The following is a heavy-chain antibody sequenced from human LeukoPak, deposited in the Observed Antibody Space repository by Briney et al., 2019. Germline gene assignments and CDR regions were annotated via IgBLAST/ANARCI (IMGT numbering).Heavy chain of an antibody. D-gene: IGHD2-8*01. CDR2: IKHDGTEK. J-gene: IGHJ4*02. CDR3: ASYCATIPCFGSFDS. Sequence: GGSLRLSCAASGFTFSSNWMSWVRQAPGKGLEWVANIKHDGTEKYYMDSLKGRFTISRDNAKNLLYLQMHSLRAEDTAVYYCASYCATIPCFGSFDSWGQGTLVTVSS. CDR1: GFTFSSNW. V-gene: IGHV3-7*01.